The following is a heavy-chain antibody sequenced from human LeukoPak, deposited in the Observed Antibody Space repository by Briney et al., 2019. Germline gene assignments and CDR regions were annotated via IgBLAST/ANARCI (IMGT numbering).Heavy chain of an antibody. CDR1: GGSISSYY. CDR3: ARGIFGMVLNAFDL. CDR2: ISYGGST. D-gene: IGHD3-3*01. Sequence: SETLSLTCTVSGGSISSYYWTWIRQPPGRGLEWVGYISYGGSTNCNPSLKSRVTISVDTSTNQFSLKLSSVTAADTAVYYCARGIFGMVLNAFDLWGRGTMVTVSS. V-gene: IGHV4-59*01. J-gene: IGHJ3*01.